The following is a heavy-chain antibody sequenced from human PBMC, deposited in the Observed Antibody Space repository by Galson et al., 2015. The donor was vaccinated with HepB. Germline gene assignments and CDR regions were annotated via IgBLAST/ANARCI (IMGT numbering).Heavy chain of an antibody. CDR2: IWFDGSNE. CDR3: AREIKGRWYHFEY. D-gene: IGHD2-2*01. J-gene: IGHJ4*02. CDR1: GFDFGIYG. V-gene: IGHV3-33*01. Sequence: SLRLSCAASGFDFGIYGMNWVRQAPGKGLEWVAVIWFDGSNEDYVDSVKGRCTISRDNSQKTLYLQMNSLRAEYTAVYYCAREIKGRWYHFEYWGQGALVTVSS.